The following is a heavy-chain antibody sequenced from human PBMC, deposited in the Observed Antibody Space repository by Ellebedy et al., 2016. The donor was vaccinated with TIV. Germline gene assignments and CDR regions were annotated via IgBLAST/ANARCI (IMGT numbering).Heavy chain of an antibody. V-gene: IGHV4-4*07. D-gene: IGHD3-10*01. Sequence: SETLSLTXSVSGGSINNYYWSWIRQPAGKGLEWIGRTYTSGSTSYNPSLKSRVTMSVDTSKNQFSLKLSSVTAADTAVYYCARNYGSGSPLCDYWGQGTLVTVSS. CDR3: ARNYGSGSPLCDY. CDR2: TYTSGST. CDR1: GGSINNYY. J-gene: IGHJ4*02.